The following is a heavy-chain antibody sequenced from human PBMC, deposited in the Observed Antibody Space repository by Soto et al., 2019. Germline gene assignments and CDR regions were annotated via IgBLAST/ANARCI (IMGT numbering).Heavy chain of an antibody. CDR2: IYPGDSDS. CDR3: AMGLVDTASNHGFDI. Sequence: NGWVRQIPGKCLEGMGIIYPGDSDSRYSPSFQGQVSISVDKSISTAYLQWSSLKASDTAMYYCAMGLVDTASNHGFDICREIPMVTLS. J-gene: IGHJ3*02. V-gene: IGHV5-51*01. D-gene: IGHD5-18*01.